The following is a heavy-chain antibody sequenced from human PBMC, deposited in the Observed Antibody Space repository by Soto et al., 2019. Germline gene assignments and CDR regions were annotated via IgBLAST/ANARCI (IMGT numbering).Heavy chain of an antibody. CDR1: GGSFSGYY. J-gene: IGHJ3*02. V-gene: IGHV4-34*01. CDR3: ARGPAVAGDAFDI. Sequence: QVQLQQWGAGLLKPSETLSLTCAVYGGSFSGYYWSWIRQPPGKRLDWIGEINHSGSTNYNPSLKSRVNISVDTSKHQFSLKLSSVTAADPAVYYCARGPAVAGDAFDIWGQGTMVTVSS. CDR2: INHSGST. D-gene: IGHD6-19*01.